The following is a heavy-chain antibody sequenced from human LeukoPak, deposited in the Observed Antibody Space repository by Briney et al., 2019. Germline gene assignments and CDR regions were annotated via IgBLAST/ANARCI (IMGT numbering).Heavy chain of an antibody. J-gene: IGHJ4*02. Sequence: GGSLRLSCAASGFTFSSYGMHWVRQAPGKGLEWVANIKQDGSQKYSVDSVKGRFTISRDNAKNSVYLQMNSLRVDDTAMYYCARIGYSSSGFDYWGQGTLVTVSS. CDR3: ARIGYSSSGFDY. CDR2: IKQDGSQK. D-gene: IGHD6-13*01. V-gene: IGHV3-7*01. CDR1: GFTFSSYG.